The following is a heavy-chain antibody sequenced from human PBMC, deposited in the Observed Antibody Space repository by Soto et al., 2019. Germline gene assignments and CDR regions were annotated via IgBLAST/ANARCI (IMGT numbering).Heavy chain of an antibody. Sequence: SVKVSCKASGGTFSSYAISWVRQAPGQGLEWMGGIIPIFGTANYAQKFQGRVTITADESTSTAYMELGSLRSEDTAVYYCARGARSSGYYYADNNGQRYYFDYWGQGTLVTVSS. CDR1: GGTFSSYA. CDR3: ARGARSSGYYYADNNGQRYYFDY. V-gene: IGHV1-69*01. CDR2: IIPIFGTA. D-gene: IGHD3-22*01. J-gene: IGHJ4*02.